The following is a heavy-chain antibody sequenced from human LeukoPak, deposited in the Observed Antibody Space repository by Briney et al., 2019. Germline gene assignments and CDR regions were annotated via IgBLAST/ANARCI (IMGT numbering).Heavy chain of an antibody. J-gene: IGHJ4*02. CDR1: GGSISSSSYY. Sequence: SEILSLTCTVSGGSISSSSYYWGWIRQPPGKGLEWIGSIYHSGSTYYNPSLKSRVTISVDTSKNQFSLKLSSVTAADTAVYYCARDGLYSGYAGYWGQGTLVTVSS. CDR3: ARDGLYSGYAGY. V-gene: IGHV4-39*07. D-gene: IGHD5-12*01. CDR2: IYHSGST.